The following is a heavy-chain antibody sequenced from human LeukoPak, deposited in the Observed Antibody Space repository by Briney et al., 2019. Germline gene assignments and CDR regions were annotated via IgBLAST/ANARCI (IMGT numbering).Heavy chain of an antibody. CDR2: IYTSGST. J-gene: IGHJ4*02. CDR1: GGSISSGSYY. CDR3: ARAGGIVARGYYFDY. D-gene: IGHD5-12*01. Sequence: SETLSLTCTVSGGSISSGSYYWSWIRQPAGKGLEWIGRIYTSGSTNYNPSLKSRVTMSVDTSKNQFSLKLSSVTAADTAVYYCARAGGIVARGYYFDYWGQGTLVTVSS. V-gene: IGHV4-61*02.